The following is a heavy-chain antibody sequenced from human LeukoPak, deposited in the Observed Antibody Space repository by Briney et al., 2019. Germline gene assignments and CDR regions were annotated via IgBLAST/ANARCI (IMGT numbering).Heavy chain of an antibody. CDR2: IKSKTDGGTT. J-gene: IGHJ4*02. CDR1: GFTFSNAW. D-gene: IGHD3-10*01. CDR3: TTGITMVRGVIHLIDY. Sequence: GSLRLSCAASGFTFSNAWMSWVRQAPGKGLEWVGRIKSKTDGGTTDYAAPVKGRFTISRDDSKNTLYLQMNSLKTEDTAVYYCTTGITMVRGVIHLIDYWGQGTLVTVSP. V-gene: IGHV3-15*01.